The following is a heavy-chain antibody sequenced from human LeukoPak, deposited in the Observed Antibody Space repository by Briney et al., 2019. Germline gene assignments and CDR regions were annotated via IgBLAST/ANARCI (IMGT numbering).Heavy chain of an antibody. CDR3: ARAPYGVGYTVERDY. V-gene: IGHV3-53*01. CDR2: VHRDGDT. Sequence: PGGSLRLSCAASGFTVSSNYMSWVRQAPGKGLEWVAVVHRDGDTYHADSVKGRFTISRDKSKNTVYLQMNSLRDEGTAVYYCARAPYGVGYTVERDYWGQGTLVTVSS. D-gene: IGHD1-1*01. J-gene: IGHJ4*02. CDR1: GFTVSSNY.